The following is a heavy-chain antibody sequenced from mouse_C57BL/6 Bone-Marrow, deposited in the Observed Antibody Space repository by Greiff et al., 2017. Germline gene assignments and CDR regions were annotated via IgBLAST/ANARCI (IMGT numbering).Heavy chain of an antibody. J-gene: IGHJ2*01. Sequence: VQLQQPGAELVKPGASVKLSCKASGYTFTSYWMPWVQQRPDQGLEWIGMIHPNSGSTNYNEKFKSKATLTVDKSSSTAYMQLSSLSSEDSAVXYCAMSWAYFDYWGQGTTLTVSS. CDR1: GYTFTSYW. V-gene: IGHV1-64*01. D-gene: IGHD2-3*01. CDR2: IHPNSGST. CDR3: AMSWAYFDY.